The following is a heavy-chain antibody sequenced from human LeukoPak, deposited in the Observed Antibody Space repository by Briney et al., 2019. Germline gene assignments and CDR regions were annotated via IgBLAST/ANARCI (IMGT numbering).Heavy chain of an antibody. Sequence: SVKVSCKASGGTFSSYAISWVRQAPGQGLGWMGRIIPILGIANYAQKFQGRVTITADKSTSTAYMELSSLRSEDTAVYYCTRVSSNSRGDYFDYWGQGTLVTVSS. V-gene: IGHV1-69*04. J-gene: IGHJ4*02. CDR1: GGTFSSYA. CDR3: TRVSSNSRGDYFDY. D-gene: IGHD4-23*01. CDR2: IIPILGIA.